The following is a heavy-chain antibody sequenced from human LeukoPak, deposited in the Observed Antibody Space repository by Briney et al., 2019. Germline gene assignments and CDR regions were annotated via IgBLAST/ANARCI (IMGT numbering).Heavy chain of an antibody. D-gene: IGHD4-17*01. V-gene: IGHV1-18*04. CDR1: GYTFTSYG. J-gene: IGHJ4*02. Sequence: ASVKVSCKASGYTFTSYGISWVRQAPGQGLEWMGWISAYNGKTNYAPKFQGRATMTTDTSTSTAYMDLRSLRSDDTAVYYCTRDGPDYGDYINFDYWGQGTLVTVSS. CDR3: TRDGPDYGDYINFDY. CDR2: ISAYNGKT.